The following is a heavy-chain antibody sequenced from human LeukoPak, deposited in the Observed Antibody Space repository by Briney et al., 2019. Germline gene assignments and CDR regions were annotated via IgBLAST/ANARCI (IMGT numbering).Heavy chain of an antibody. CDR1: GFTFSSYA. CDR3: AKDGEQGYCSSTSCYTY. J-gene: IGHJ4*02. CDR2: ISGSGGST. V-gene: IGHV3-23*01. D-gene: IGHD2-2*02. Sequence: GGSLRLSCAASGFTFSSYAMSWVRQAPGKGLEWVSAISGSGGSTYYADSVKGRFTISRDNSKNTLYLQMNSLRAEDTAVYYCAKDGEQGYCSSTSCYTYWGQGTLVTVSS.